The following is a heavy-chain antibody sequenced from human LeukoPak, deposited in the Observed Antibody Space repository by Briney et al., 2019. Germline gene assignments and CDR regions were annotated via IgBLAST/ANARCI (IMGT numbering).Heavy chain of an antibody. CDR2: MNPNSGNT. Sequence: ASVKVSCKASGYTFTSYDINWVRQANGQGLEWMGWMNPNSGNTGYAQKFQGRVTMTRNTSISTAYMELSSLRSEDTAVYYCARGGSGYTIFGVVIGYYGMDVWGQGTTVTVSS. D-gene: IGHD3-3*01. J-gene: IGHJ6*02. CDR1: GYTFTSYD. CDR3: ARGGSGYTIFGVVIGYYGMDV. V-gene: IGHV1-8*01.